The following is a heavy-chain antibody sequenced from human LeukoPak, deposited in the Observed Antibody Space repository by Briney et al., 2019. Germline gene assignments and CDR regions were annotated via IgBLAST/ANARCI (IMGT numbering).Heavy chain of an antibody. Sequence: GGSLRLSCAAYGFTFSSYTMTWVRQAPGKGLEWVSVISGSGGSTYYADSVKGRFTISRDNSKNTLYLQMNSLRAEDTAVYYCAKRSSGPYYFDYWGQGTLVTVSS. CDR2: ISGSGGST. CDR1: GFTFSSYT. V-gene: IGHV3-23*01. CDR3: AKRSSGPYYFDY. D-gene: IGHD6-19*01. J-gene: IGHJ4*02.